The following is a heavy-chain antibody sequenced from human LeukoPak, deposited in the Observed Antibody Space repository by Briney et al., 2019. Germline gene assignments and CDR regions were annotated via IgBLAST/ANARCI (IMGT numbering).Heavy chain of an antibody. CDR2: INPNSGGT. CDR1: GSTFTGNY. Sequence: ASVKVSCRASGSTFTGNYMHWGRKAHGQGLGWLGWINPNSGGTNYAQKFQGRVTMARDTSISTAYMELSRLRSDDTAVYYCARDSSGWLNWFDPWGQGTLVTVSS. CDR3: ARDSSGWLNWFDP. D-gene: IGHD6-19*01. J-gene: IGHJ5*02. V-gene: IGHV1-2*02.